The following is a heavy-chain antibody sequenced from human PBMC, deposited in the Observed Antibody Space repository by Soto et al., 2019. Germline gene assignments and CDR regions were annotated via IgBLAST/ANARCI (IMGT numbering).Heavy chain of an antibody. D-gene: IGHD3-10*01. CDR3: ARCPIFTMVRGALSRVFDY. CDR1: GGSFSGYY. Sequence: SETLSLTCAVYGGSFSGYYWSWIRQPPGKGLEWIGEINHSGSTNYNPSHKSRVTISVDTSKNQFSLKLSSVTAADTAVYYCARCPIFTMVRGALSRVFDYWGQGTLVTVSS. V-gene: IGHV4-34*01. CDR2: INHSGST. J-gene: IGHJ4*02.